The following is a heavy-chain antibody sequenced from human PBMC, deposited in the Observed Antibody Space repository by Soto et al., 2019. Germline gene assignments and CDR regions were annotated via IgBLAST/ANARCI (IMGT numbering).Heavy chain of an antibody. CDR1: GASANSDPHN. Sequence: SQTLSLNHTVPGASANSDPHNWSWIRQPPGKGLEWIGFIHYSGSTNYNPSLKGRVTMSVDTSKNQFSLKLTSVNTADTAIYYCTRGGDPYKTGHWGQGTLVTVS. J-gene: IGHJ4*02. V-gene: IGHV4-61*01. CDR3: TRGGDPYKTGH. D-gene: IGHD2-21*01. CDR2: IHYSGST.